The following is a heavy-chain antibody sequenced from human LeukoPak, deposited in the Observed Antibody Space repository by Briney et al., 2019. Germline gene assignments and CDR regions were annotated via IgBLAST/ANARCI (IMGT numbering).Heavy chain of an antibody. D-gene: IGHD3-10*01. CDR1: GYTFTDYY. Sequence: ASVKVSCKASGYTFTDYYMHWVRQAPGQGLEWMGWINPNSGGTNYAQRFQGRVTMTRDTSISTAYMELSRLTSDDTAVYYYASIWFGESYSGDFWGQGTLVTVSS. CDR2: INPNSGGT. CDR3: ASIWFGESYSGDF. V-gene: IGHV1-2*02. J-gene: IGHJ4*02.